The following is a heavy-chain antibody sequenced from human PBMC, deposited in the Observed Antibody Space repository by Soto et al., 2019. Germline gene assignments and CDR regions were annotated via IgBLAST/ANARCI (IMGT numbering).Heavy chain of an antibody. J-gene: IGHJ4*02. CDR1: GGSISSGGYY. CDR3: ARNVDIVATIYFDY. D-gene: IGHD5-12*01. V-gene: IGHV4-31*03. CDR2: IYYSGST. Sequence: PSETLSITCTVSGGSISSGGYYWSWIRQHPGKGLEGIGYIYYSGSTYYNPSLKSRVTISVDTSKNQFSLKLSSVTAADTAVYYCARNVDIVATIYFDYWGQGTLVTVSS.